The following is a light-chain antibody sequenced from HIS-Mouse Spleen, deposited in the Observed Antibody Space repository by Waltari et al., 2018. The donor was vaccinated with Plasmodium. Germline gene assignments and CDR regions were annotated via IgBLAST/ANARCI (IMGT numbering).Light chain of an antibody. J-gene: IGLJ3*02. CDR2: EGS. CDR3: CSYAGSSTLV. V-gene: IGLV2-23*01. CDR1: SSDVARYNL. Sequence: QSALTQPASVSGSPGPSITISCTGTSSDVARYNLFSWYQQHPGKAPKLMIYEGSKRPSGVSNRFSGSKSGNTASLTISGLQAEDEADYYCCSYAGSSTLVFGGGTKLTVL.